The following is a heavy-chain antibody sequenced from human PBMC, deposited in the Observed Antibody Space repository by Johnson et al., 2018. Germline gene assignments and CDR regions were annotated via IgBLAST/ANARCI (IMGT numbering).Heavy chain of an antibody. CDR1: GFTVSSNY. CDR3: ARGRGWLEGRGYYYYYYYMDV. D-gene: IGHD5-24*01. V-gene: IGHV3-66*02. Sequence: VQLVQSGGGVVQPGRSLRLSCAASGFTVSSNYMNWVRQAPGKGLEWVSVIYIGGTTYYADSVKGRFTISRDNSKNTLYLQMNSLGAEGTAVYYRARGRGWLEGRGYYYYYYYMDVWGKGTTVTVSS. J-gene: IGHJ6*03. CDR2: IYIGGTT.